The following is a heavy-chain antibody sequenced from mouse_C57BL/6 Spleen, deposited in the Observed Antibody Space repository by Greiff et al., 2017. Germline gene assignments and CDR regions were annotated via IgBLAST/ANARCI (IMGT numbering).Heavy chain of an antibody. V-gene: IGHV1-59*01. CDR2: IDPSDSYP. D-gene: IGHD1-1*01. CDR3: ASYYYGSSRGYAMDD. J-gene: IGHJ4*01. CDR1: GYTFTSYW. Sequence: QVQLQQPGAELVRPGTSVKLSCKASGYTFTSYWMHWVKQRPGQGLEWIGVIDPSDSYPNYNQKFKGKATLTVDTSSSTAYMQLSILTSEDSAVYYGASYYYGSSRGYAMDDWGQGTSVTVSS.